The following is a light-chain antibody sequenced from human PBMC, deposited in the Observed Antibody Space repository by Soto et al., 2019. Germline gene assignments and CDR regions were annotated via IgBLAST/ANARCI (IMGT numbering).Light chain of an antibody. V-gene: IGKV1-9*01. CDR1: QGISSF. Sequence: QLSQTASAVSASVGDRVTITCRASQGISSFLAWYQQKPGKAPKLLIYAASSLQSGVPSRFSGSGFGTDFTLTITSLQPEDFATYYCQQVESYPSTFGGGSKVDNK. CDR3: QQVESYPST. J-gene: IGKJ4*01. CDR2: AAS.